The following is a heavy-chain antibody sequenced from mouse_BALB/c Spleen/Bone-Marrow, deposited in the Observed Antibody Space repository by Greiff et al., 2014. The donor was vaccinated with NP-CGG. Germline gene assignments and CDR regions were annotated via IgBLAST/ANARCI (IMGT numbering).Heavy chain of an antibody. CDR2: IYPGDGDT. V-gene: IGHV1-80*01. Sequence: VQLVESGAELVRPGSSVRISCKASGYAFSSYWMNWVKQRPGQGLEWIGQIYPGDGDTNYNGKFKGKATLTADKSSSTAYMQLSSLTSESSAVFFCEKRGPGFDYWAQAPPLTVSP. J-gene: IGHJ2*01. CDR1: GYAFSSYW. CDR3: EKRGPGFDY.